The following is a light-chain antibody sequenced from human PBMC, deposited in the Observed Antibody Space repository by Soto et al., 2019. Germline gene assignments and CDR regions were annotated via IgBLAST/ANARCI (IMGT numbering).Light chain of an antibody. Sequence: QSVLTQPRSVSGSPGQSVTISCTGSSSDVGGYNYVSWYQQHPGKAPKLIMYDVSKRPSGVPDRFSGSKSGKTASLTISGLQAEDEAEYYCCSYAGSYTYVLGTGTKVTVL. CDR2: DVS. CDR3: CSYAGSYTYV. CDR1: SSDVGGYNY. V-gene: IGLV2-11*01. J-gene: IGLJ1*01.